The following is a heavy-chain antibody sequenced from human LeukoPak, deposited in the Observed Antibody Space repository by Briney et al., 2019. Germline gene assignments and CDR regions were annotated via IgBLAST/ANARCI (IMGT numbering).Heavy chain of an antibody. J-gene: IGHJ5*02. CDR2: INPNSGGT. Sequence: GASVKVSCKASGYTFTGYYMHWVRQAPGQGLEWMGWINPNSGGTNYAQRFQGRVTMTRDTSISTAYMELSRLRSDGTAVYYCATVVVPAAAWFDPWGQGTLVTVSS. CDR1: GYTFTGYY. D-gene: IGHD2-2*01. CDR3: ATVVVPAAAWFDP. V-gene: IGHV1-2*02.